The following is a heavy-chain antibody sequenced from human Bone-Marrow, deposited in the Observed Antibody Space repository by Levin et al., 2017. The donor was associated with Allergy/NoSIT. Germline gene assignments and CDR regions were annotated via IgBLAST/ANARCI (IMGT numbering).Heavy chain of an antibody. CDR1: GGSISSSYYY. CDR3: ARFWAITRVYYFDF. D-gene: IGHD1-20*01. J-gene: IGHJ4*02. CDR2: SYYSGRT. Sequence: SETLSLTCTVSGGSISSSYYYWGWIRQPPGTGLEWIGNSYYSGRTYYNPSLRSRVTISIDTSKNHFSLKLSSVTAADTAVYYCARFWAITRVYYFDFWGPGTLVTVSS. V-gene: IGHV4-39*07.